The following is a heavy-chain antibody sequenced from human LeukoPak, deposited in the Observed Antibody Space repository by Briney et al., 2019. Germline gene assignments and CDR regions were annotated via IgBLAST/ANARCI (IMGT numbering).Heavy chain of an antibody. J-gene: IGHJ3*02. Sequence: GGSLRLSCAASGFTFSSFWMSWVRQAPGKGLEWVANIKHDGSEKYYVDSVKGRFTISRDNAKNSLYLQMNSLRAEDTAVYYCTTYYYDSRGYAYDAFDIWGQGTMVTVSS. V-gene: IGHV3-7*01. CDR2: IKHDGSEK. CDR3: TTYYYDSRGYAYDAFDI. CDR1: GFTFSSFW. D-gene: IGHD3-22*01.